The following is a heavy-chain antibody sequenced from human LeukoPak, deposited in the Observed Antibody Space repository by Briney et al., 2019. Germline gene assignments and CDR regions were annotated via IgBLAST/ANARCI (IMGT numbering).Heavy chain of an antibody. CDR3: AKGGAVSSKSITMVRGTRRYYYYMDV. CDR2: ISGSGDST. Sequence: GGTLRLSCGASGFTFSSFGMSWVRQAPGKGLEWVSTISGSGDSTYYADSVKGRFTISRDNSKNTLYLQMNSLRTEDTAVYYCAKGGAVSSKSITMVRGTRRYYYYMDVWGKGTTVTISS. V-gene: IGHV3-23*01. CDR1: GFTFSSFG. D-gene: IGHD3-10*01. J-gene: IGHJ6*03.